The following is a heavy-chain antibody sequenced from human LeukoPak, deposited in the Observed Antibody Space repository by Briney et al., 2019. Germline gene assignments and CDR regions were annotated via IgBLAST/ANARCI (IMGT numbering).Heavy chain of an antibody. Sequence: PGRSLRLSCAASGFTFSSYAMHWVRQAPGKGLEWVAVISYDGSNKYYADSVKGRFTISRDNSKNTLYLQMNSLRAEDTAVYYCAKAERDHYYYYMDVWGKGTTVTVSS. CDR3: AKAERDHYYYYMDV. J-gene: IGHJ6*03. CDR2: ISYDGSNK. D-gene: IGHD1-1*01. V-gene: IGHV3-30-3*01. CDR1: GFTFSSYA.